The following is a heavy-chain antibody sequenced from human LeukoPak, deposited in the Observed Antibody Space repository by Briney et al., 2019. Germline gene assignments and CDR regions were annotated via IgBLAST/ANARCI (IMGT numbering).Heavy chain of an antibody. D-gene: IGHD3-22*01. J-gene: IGHJ4*02. CDR2: ISGSGGST. CDR3: AKGYYYDSSPFDY. CDR1: GFTFSSYA. V-gene: IGHV3-23*01. Sequence: GGSLRLSCAASGFTFSSYAMSWVRQAPGKGLEWVSAISGSGGSTYYADSVKGRFTISRDNSKNTLNLQMNSLRAEDTAVYYCAKGYYYDSSPFDYWGQGTLVTVSS.